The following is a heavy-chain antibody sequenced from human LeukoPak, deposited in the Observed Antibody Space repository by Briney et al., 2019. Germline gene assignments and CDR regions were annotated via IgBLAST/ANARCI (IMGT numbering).Heavy chain of an antibody. CDR2: THYSGIT. Sequence: SQTLSLTCIVSGGSISNGDYYWSWIRQHPGKGLEWMGYTHYSGITYYNPSLKSRVTISVDTSKNQFSLKLSSVTAADTAVYYCASQRVGGFFDYWGQGTLVTVSS. CDR1: GGSISNGDYY. V-gene: IGHV4-31*03. J-gene: IGHJ4*02. D-gene: IGHD3-10*01. CDR3: ASQRVGGFFDY.